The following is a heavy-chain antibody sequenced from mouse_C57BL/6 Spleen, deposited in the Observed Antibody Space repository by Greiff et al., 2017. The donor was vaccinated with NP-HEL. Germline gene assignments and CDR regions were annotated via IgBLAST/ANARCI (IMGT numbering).Heavy chain of an antibody. Sequence: QVQLQQPGAELVKPGASVKLSCKASGYTFTSYWMHWVKQRPGRGLEWIGRIDPNSGGTKYNEKFKSKATLTIDKPSSPAYMQLSSLTSEDSAVYYSARRDWDRAMDYWGQGTSVTVSS. CDR2: IDPNSGGT. D-gene: IGHD4-1*01. CDR3: ARRDWDRAMDY. V-gene: IGHV1-72*01. J-gene: IGHJ4*01. CDR1: GYTFTSYW.